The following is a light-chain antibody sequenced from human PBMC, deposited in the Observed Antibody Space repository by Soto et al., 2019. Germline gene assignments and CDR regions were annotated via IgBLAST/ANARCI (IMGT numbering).Light chain of an antibody. J-gene: IGKJ1*01. Sequence: AIQMTQSPSSLSVSVGDRVTITCRASQDIRTELGWYQQKPGKAPRLLIYGAFSLQSGVPSRFSGSGSGTDFTLIISSLQPDDFATYYCLQDFKYPRTFGQGTKVEV. V-gene: IGKV1-6*01. CDR1: QDIRTE. CDR3: LQDFKYPRT. CDR2: GAF.